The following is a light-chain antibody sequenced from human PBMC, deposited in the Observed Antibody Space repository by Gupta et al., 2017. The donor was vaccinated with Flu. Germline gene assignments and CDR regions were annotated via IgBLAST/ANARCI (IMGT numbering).Light chain of an antibody. J-gene: IGLJ1*01. Sequence: SFELTQPSSVSVSPGQTARITCSGDVLAQKYVRWFQQKPGQAPVLLIYRDTERASGITERFSGSSSGTTVTLTITGAHFDDEADYYCYAAANNTYGFGDGTKVTVL. CDR2: RDT. V-gene: IGLV3-27*01. CDR1: VLAQKY. CDR3: YAAANNTYG.